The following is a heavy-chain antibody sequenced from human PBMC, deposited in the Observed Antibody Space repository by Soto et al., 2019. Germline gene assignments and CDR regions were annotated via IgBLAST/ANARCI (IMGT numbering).Heavy chain of an antibody. J-gene: IGHJ6*02. D-gene: IGHD3-16*01. Sequence: SQTLSLTCAISGDTVSTNSATWNWIRQSPSRGLEWLGRTYYRSKWYNDYGRSLQSRMTINTDTSKNQFSLQLNSVTPEDTAVYFCARWPRVLIPRKCLVVRGPGTTGTRSS. V-gene: IGHV6-1*01. CDR2: TYYRSKWYN. CDR1: GDTVSTNSAT. CDR3: ARWPRVLIPRKCLVV.